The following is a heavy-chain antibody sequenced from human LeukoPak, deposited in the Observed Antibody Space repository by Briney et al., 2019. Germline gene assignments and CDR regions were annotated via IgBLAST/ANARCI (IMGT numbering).Heavy chain of an antibody. V-gene: IGHV3-23*01. CDR3: AKTVGAVDPFCI. J-gene: IGHJ3*02. Sequence: GGSLRLSCVASGFTFSSSAMSWVRQAPGKGPQWVSPISRRAGTTYYADSVKGRFTISRDDSKSTLYLQMNSLRPEDTAVYYCAKTVGAVDPFCIWGQGTMVTVSS. D-gene: IGHD1-26*01. CDR1: GFTFSSSA. CDR2: ISRRAGTT.